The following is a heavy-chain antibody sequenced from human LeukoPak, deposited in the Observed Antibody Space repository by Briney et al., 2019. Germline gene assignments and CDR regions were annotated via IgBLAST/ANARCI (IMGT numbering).Heavy chain of an antibody. J-gene: IGHJ5*02. V-gene: IGHV3-7*01. CDR3: AREGDSSGYTVWFDP. Sequence: GGSLRLSCAASEFTFSSYWMSWVRQAPGKGLEWVANIKQDGSEKYYVDSVKGRFTISRDNAKNSLYLQMNSLRAEDTAVYYCAREGDSSGYTVWFDPWGQGTLVTVSS. CDR1: EFTFSSYW. CDR2: IKQDGSEK. D-gene: IGHD3-22*01.